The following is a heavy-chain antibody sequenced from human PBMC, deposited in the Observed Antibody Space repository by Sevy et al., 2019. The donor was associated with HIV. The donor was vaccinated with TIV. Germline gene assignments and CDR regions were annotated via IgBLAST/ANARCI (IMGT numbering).Heavy chain of an antibody. Sequence: ASVKVSCKASGGTFSSYAISWVRQAPGQGLEWMGGIIPIFGTANYAQKFQGRVTITADESTSTAYMELSSLRSEDTAVYYCAGGLRYALFDYWGQGTLVTVSS. V-gene: IGHV1-69*13. J-gene: IGHJ4*02. CDR3: AGGLRYALFDY. CDR2: IIPIFGTA. CDR1: GGTFSSYA. D-gene: IGHD4-17*01.